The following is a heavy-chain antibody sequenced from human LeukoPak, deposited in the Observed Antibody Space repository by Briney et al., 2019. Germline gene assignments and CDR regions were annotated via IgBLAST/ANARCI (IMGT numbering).Heavy chain of an antibody. CDR1: GFTFSSYS. CDR2: ISSSSSYT. CDR3: ARDTNSYGFILFDY. Sequence: GGSLRRSCAASGFTFSSYSMNWVRQAPGKGLEWVSSISSSSSYTYYADSVKGRFTISRDNAKNSLYLQMNSLRAEDTAVYYCARDTNSYGFILFDYWGQGTLVTVSS. V-gene: IGHV3-21*01. J-gene: IGHJ4*02. D-gene: IGHD5-18*01.